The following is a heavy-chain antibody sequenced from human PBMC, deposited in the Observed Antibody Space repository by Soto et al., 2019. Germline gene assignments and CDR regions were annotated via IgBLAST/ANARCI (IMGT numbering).Heavy chain of an antibody. CDR1: GGSFSGYY. V-gene: IGHV4-34*01. D-gene: IGHD2-2*01. CDR3: ARARDYCSSTSCYPAAFDY. Sequence: SETLSLTCAVYGGSFSGYYWSWIRQPPGKGLEWIGEINHSGSTNYNPSLKSRVTISVDTSKNQFSLKLSSVTAADTAVYYCARARDYCSSTSCYPAAFDYWGQGTLVTVSS. CDR2: INHSGST. J-gene: IGHJ4*02.